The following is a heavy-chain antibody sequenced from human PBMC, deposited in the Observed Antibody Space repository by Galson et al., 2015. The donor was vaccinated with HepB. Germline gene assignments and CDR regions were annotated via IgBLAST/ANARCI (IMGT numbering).Heavy chain of an antibody. CDR2: IYGGGST. V-gene: IGHV3-53*01. Sequence: SLRLSCAASAFIVSSNYMTWVRQAPGKGLEWLSLIYGGGSTYYADSVRGRFTISRDHSRNTLYLQMNGLRVEDTAVYYCARVRPTRYYYMDVWGKGTTVTVSS. CDR3: ARVRPTRYYYMDV. D-gene: IGHD2-2*01. CDR1: AFIVSSNY. J-gene: IGHJ6*03.